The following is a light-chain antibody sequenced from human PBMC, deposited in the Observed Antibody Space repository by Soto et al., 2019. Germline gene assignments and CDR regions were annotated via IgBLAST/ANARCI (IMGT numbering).Light chain of an antibody. V-gene: IGKV4-1*01. Sequence: DIVMTQSPDSLAVSLGERATINCKSNRTLFYPSNNKTYLAWYQQKAGQPPKLLIYWASMRESGVPDRFSGSGSGTGFTLTISSLQAEDVAIFYCQQYYNTPYTFGQGTKLEIK. CDR3: QQYYNTPYT. CDR1: RTLFYPSNNKTY. J-gene: IGKJ2*01. CDR2: WAS.